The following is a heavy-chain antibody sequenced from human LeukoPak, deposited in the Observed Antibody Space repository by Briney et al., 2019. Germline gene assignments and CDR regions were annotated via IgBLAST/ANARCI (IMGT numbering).Heavy chain of an antibody. J-gene: IGHJ4*02. D-gene: IGHD3-16*02. CDR1: GGSITSYY. CDR2: VSDGGRT. V-gene: IGHV4-59*01. CDR3: ARYVWGSYPTFEDY. Sequence: PSETLSLTCSVSGGSITSYYWSWIRQPPGKGLEWIGHVSDGGRTNYSPSLRSRVSISVDTSKNQFSLKLSSVTAADTAVYYCARYVWGSYPTFEDYWGQGTLVTVSS.